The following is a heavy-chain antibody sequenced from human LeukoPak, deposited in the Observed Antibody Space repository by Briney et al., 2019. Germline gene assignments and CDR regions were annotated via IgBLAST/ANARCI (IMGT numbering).Heavy chain of an antibody. CDR2: ISGSGGST. CDR1: GFTFSTYA. V-gene: IGHV3-23*01. J-gene: IGHJ4*02. Sequence: GGSLRLSCAASGFTFSTYAMNWVRQAPGKGLEWVSIISGSGGSTYYADSLKGRFTISRDNSKNTLYLQMNSLRAEDTAVYYCAKGTLKYYFDYWGRGTLVTVSS. CDR3: AKGTLKYYFDY.